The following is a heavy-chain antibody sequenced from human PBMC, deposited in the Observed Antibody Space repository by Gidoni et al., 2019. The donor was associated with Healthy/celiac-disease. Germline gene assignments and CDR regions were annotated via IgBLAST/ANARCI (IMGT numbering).Heavy chain of an antibody. CDR2: IYPGDSDT. CDR3: ARQSVGYSYGYYYYYGMDV. V-gene: IGHV5-51*01. D-gene: IGHD5-18*01. CDR1: GYSFTSHW. J-gene: IGHJ6*02. Sequence: EVQLVQSGAEVKKPGESLKISCKGSGYSFTSHWIGWVRQMPGKGLEWMGIIYPGDSDTSYSPSFQGQVTISADKSISTAYLQWSSLKASDTAMYYCARQSVGYSYGYYYYYGMDVWGQGTTVTVSS.